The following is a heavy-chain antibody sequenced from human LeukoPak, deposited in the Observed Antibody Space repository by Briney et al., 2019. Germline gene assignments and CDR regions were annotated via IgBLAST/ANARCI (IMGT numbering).Heavy chain of an antibody. Sequence: GGSLRLSCAASRFTFSDYYMSWIRQAPGRGLERVSYITHSGSTIYYADSVQGRFTISRDNAKNSLYLQMNSLRAEDTAVYYCARVVGKWEFDYWGQGTLVTVSS. J-gene: IGHJ4*02. D-gene: IGHD1-26*01. V-gene: IGHV3-11*01. CDR1: RFTFSDYY. CDR3: ARVVGKWEFDY. CDR2: ITHSGSTI.